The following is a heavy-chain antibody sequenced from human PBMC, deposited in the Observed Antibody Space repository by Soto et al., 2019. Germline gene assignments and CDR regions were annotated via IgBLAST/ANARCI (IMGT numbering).Heavy chain of an antibody. D-gene: IGHD5-12*01. CDR2: ISHLENT. CDR3: VRGGGYDPFDY. J-gene: IGHJ4*02. CDR1: GASISYGGFS. Sequence: PSETLSLTFTVSGASISYGGFSWSRIRQSPGKGLEWIGYISHLENTYFHPSFKSRLTMSIDRSRNQFSLNLSSVTAADRAVYYCVRGGGYDPFDYWGQGVLVTVSS. V-gene: IGHV4-30-2*06.